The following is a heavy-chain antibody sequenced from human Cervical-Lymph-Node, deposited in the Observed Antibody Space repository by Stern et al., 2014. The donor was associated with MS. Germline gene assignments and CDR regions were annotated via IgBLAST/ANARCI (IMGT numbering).Heavy chain of an antibody. CDR1: GFSFSTSG. D-gene: IGHD2-2*02. J-gene: IGHJ4*02. Sequence: VQLVESGGGVVQPGRSLRLSCAASGFSFSTSGMHWVRQAPGKGLDWVAVISYDGSDKYYGDSVKCRFTISRDNSKNSVYLQMNSLRAEAAAVYYCANAAALSCRSPSCYKAFEFWGQGILVTVSS. CDR2: ISYDGSDK. CDR3: ANAAALSCRSPSCYKAFEF. V-gene: IGHV3-30*18.